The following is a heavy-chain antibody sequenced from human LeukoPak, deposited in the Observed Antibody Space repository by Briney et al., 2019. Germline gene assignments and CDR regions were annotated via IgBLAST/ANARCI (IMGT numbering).Heavy chain of an antibody. Sequence: SETLSLTCTVSGYSISSGYYWGWIRQPPGKGLEWIGSIYHSESTFYNPSLKSRVTISVETSKNQFSLKLNSVTAADTAVYYFARHWGGPFDYWGQGTLVTVSS. J-gene: IGHJ4*02. CDR2: IYHSEST. CDR1: GYSISSGYY. D-gene: IGHD3-10*01. CDR3: ARHWGGPFDY. V-gene: IGHV4-38-2*02.